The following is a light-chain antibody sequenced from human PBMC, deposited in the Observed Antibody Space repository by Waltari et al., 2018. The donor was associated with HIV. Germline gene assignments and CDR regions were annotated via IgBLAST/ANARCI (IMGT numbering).Light chain of an antibody. J-gene: IGLJ2*01. Sequence: SYILTQPPSVSVGPGQTARITCGGHNIGSQSVHWYQQKAGQAPLLVVFDDNDRPSGIPERFSGSNSGNTATLTITRVEAGDEADYYCQVWDRSSDHRGVFGGGTKLTVL. V-gene: IGLV3-21*02. CDR2: DDN. CDR1: NIGSQS. CDR3: QVWDRSSDHRGV.